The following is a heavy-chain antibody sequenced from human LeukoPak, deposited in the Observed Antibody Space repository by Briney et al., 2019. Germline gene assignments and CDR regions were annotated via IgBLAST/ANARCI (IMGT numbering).Heavy chain of an antibody. V-gene: IGHV4-59*01. CDR2: IYYSGST. D-gene: IGHD4-17*01. J-gene: IGHJ5*01. CDR1: GGSISSYY. CDR3: ARGDGGSSTVPIYWFDS. Sequence: SETLSLTCTVSGGSISSYYWSWIRQPPGKGLEWIGYIYYSGSTNYNPSLKSRVTISVDTSKNQFSLKLSSVTAADTAVYYCARGDGGSSTVPIYWFDSWGQGTLVTVSS.